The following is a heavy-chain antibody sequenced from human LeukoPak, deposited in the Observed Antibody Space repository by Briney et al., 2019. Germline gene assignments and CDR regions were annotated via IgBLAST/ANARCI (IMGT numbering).Heavy chain of an antibody. CDR3: AKRDGRYFDY. J-gene: IGHJ4*02. CDR1: GFTFTNYA. Sequence: PGGSLRLSCAASGFTFTNYAMSWVRQAPGKGLEWVSSLSNSGGSTYYADSVKGRFTISRDNSKNTLYLQMNSLRTEDTAVYYCAKRDGRYFDYWGQGTLITVSS. V-gene: IGHV3-23*01. D-gene: IGHD3-10*01. CDR2: LSNSGGST.